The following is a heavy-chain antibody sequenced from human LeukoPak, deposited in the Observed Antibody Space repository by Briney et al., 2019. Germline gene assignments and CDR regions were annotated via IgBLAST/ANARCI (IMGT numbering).Heavy chain of an antibody. CDR3: ARDPSSTDSSPLSDF. Sequence: ASVKVSCKVSGYTLTELSMHWVRQAPGQGLEWMGWINPNNGGTTYVQKFQGRVTMTRDTSISTAYMELSRLRSDDTAVYYCARDPSSTDSSPLSDFWGQGTLVTVSS. CDR1: GYTLTELS. V-gene: IGHV1-2*02. D-gene: IGHD3-22*01. CDR2: INPNNGGT. J-gene: IGHJ4*02.